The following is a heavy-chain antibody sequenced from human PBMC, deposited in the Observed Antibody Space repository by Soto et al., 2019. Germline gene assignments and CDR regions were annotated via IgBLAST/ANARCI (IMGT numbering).Heavy chain of an antibody. CDR1: GYSFAGYW. CDR3: ARQIYDSDTGPNFQYYFDS. D-gene: IGHD3-22*01. CDR2: IDPSDSQT. J-gene: IGHJ4*02. V-gene: IGHV5-10-1*01. Sequence: GESLKISCKGSGYSFAGYWITWVRQKPGKGLEWMGRIDPSDSQTYYSPSFRGHVTISVTKSTTTVFLQWSSLRASDTAMYYCARQIYDSDTGPNFQYYFDSWGQGTPVTVSS.